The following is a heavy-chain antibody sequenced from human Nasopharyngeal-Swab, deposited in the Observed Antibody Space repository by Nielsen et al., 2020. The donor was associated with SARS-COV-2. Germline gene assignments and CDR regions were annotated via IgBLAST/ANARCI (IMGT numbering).Heavy chain of an antibody. CDR2: IYYSGST. Sequence: SETLSLTCTVSGGSISSSSYYWGWIRQPPGKGLEWIGIIYYSGSTYYNPSLKSRVTISVDTSKNQFSLKLSSVTAADTAVYYCARVVNSYGEHFDYWGQGTLVTVSS. V-gene: IGHV4-39*01. CDR1: GGSISSSSYY. J-gene: IGHJ4*02. CDR3: ARVVNSYGEHFDY. D-gene: IGHD4-17*01.